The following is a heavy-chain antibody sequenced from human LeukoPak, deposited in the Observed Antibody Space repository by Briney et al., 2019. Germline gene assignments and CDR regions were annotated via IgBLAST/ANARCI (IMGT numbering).Heavy chain of an antibody. J-gene: IGHJ4*02. Sequence: SETLSLTCSVSGDSIGTYYWTWIRQPPGKGLEWIGYIFGTGSTNYNPSLKSRVTISVAPSNHQFSLRLASVTAADPAFYFCAGDPNGSGKYDYWGQGPLITASS. CDR2: IFGTGST. CDR3: AGDPNGSGKYDY. D-gene: IGHD3-10*01. V-gene: IGHV4-59*01. CDR1: GDSIGTYY.